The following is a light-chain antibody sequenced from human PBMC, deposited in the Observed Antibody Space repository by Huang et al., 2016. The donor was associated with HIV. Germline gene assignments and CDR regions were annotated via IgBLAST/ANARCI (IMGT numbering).Light chain of an antibody. J-gene: IGKJ4*01. V-gene: IGKV3-15*01. CDR1: QNVRNN. CDR2: VAS. Sequence: ETLMTQFPATLSVSPGERATLSCRARQNVRNNLAWYQQKPGQAPRLLFYVASSRATGVPCRFSASGSSIYFTLTISSLQSEDFAVYYCQQFNNWPPAFGGGTTVEIK. CDR3: QQFNNWPPA.